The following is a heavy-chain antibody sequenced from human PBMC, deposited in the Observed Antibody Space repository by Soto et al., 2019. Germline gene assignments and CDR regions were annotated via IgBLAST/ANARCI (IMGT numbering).Heavy chain of an antibody. J-gene: IGHJ4*02. Sequence: PSETLSLTCTVSGGSISSYYWSWIRQPPGKGLEWIGYIYYSGSTNYNPSLKSRVTISVDTSKNQFSLKLSSVTAADTAVYYCARETSRHLSRNRPFDYWGQGTLVTVS. CDR2: IYYSGST. V-gene: IGHV4-59*01. CDR1: GGSISSYY. CDR3: ARETSRHLSRNRPFDY.